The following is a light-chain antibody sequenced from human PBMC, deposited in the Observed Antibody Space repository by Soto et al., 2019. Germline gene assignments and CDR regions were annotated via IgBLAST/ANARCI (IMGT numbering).Light chain of an antibody. Sequence: QSALTQPASVSGSPGQSITISCSGTSSDIGRYNYVSWYQQHPGKAPKLIIYDVTNRPSGVSDRFSGSKSGNTASLTISGLQAEDEADYHCGSFSSGGTVVVFGGGTKLTVL. CDR2: DVT. CDR1: SSDIGRYNY. V-gene: IGLV2-14*03. CDR3: GSFSSGGTVVV. J-gene: IGLJ2*01.